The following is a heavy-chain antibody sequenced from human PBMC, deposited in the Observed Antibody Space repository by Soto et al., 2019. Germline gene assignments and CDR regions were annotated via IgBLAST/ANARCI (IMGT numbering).Heavy chain of an antibody. D-gene: IGHD3-22*01. Sequence: PSETLSLTCTVSGGSISSGDYYWSWIRQPPGKGLEWIGYIYYSGSTYYNPSLKGRVTISVDTSKNQFSLKLSSVTAADTAVYYCARDHVTYYYDSSGSIDWFDPWGQGTLVTVSS. V-gene: IGHV4-30-4*01. J-gene: IGHJ5*02. CDR3: ARDHVTYYYDSSGSIDWFDP. CDR2: IYYSGST. CDR1: GGSISSGDYY.